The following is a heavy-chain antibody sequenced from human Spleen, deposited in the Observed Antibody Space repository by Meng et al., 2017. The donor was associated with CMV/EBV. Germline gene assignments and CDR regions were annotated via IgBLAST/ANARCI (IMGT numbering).Heavy chain of an antibody. CDR3: ARDGVPEWFDP. CDR1: GFTFSSYT. D-gene: IGHD3-16*01. V-gene: IGHV3-21*01. Sequence: SGTASGFTFSSYTMNWVRRAPGKGLEWVSSIGSSSSYIYYADSLKGRFTISRDNDKNSLYLQMNSLRAEDTAVYYCARDGVPEWFDPWGQGTLVTVSS. CDR2: IGSSSSYI. J-gene: IGHJ5*02.